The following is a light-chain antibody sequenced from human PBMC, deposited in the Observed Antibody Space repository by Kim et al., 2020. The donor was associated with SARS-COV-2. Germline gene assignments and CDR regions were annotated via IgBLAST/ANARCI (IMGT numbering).Light chain of an antibody. CDR3: NSRDSSGNLYG. CDR2: GKN. CDR1: SLRRYY. Sequence: SSELTQDPAVSVALGQTVRITCQGDSLRRYYASWYQQKPGQAPVLVIYGKNNRLSGIPDRFSGSSSGNTASLTITRAQAEDEADYYCNSRDSSGNLYGFG. J-gene: IGLJ1*01. V-gene: IGLV3-19*01.